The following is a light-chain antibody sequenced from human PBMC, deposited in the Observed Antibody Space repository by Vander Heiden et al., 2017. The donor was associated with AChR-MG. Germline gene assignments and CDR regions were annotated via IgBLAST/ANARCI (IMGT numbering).Light chain of an antibody. Sequence: QSVSTQPPSVSAAPGQKVTISCSGSSSNIGKNYVSWYRQLPGTAPKLLIHENNKRPSGIPDRFSGSRSGTSATLGITGLQTGDEADYYCGTWDSSLSVVLFGGGTMLTVL. CDR1: SSNIGKNY. CDR3: GTWDSSLSVVL. J-gene: IGLJ2*01. V-gene: IGLV1-51*01. CDR2: ENN.